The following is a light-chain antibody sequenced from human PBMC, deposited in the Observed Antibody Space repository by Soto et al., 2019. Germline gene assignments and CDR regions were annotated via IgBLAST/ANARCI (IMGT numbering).Light chain of an antibody. Sequence: DIQMTQSPSTLSASVGDRVTITCRASQRISNWLAWYQQKAGKAPKLLIYDASSLKSGVPSRFSGSGSGTEFTLTISSLQPDDFANYYCQQYESFSLWKFGKGTK. CDR1: QRISNW. CDR3: QQYESFSLWK. CDR2: DAS. J-gene: IGKJ1*01. V-gene: IGKV1-5*01.